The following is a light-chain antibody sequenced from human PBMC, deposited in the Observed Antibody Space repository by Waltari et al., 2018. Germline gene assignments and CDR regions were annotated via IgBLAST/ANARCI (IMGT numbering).Light chain of an antibody. V-gene: IGLV1-47*01. CDR3: AAWDDSLYEV. CDR2: RNN. Sequence: QSVLTQPPSASGTPGQTVNIACSGSSSNIGSNFVYWYQQLPGTAPKLLIYRNNQRPSGVPDRFSGSKSGPSASLAISGLRSEDEADYYCAAWDDSLYEVFGGGTKLTVL. CDR1: SSNIGSNF. J-gene: IGLJ3*02.